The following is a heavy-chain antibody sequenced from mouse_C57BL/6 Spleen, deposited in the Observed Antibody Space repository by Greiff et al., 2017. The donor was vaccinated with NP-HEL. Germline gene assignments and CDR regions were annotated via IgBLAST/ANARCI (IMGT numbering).Heavy chain of an antibody. CDR2: ISYDGSN. D-gene: IGHD4-1*01. J-gene: IGHJ4*01. Sequence: EVQLQQSGPGLVKPSQSLSLTCSVTGYSITSGYYWNWIRQFPGNKLEWMGYISYDGSNNYNPSLKNRISITRDTSKNQFFLKLNSVTTEDTATYYCARESPHWDGGYYAMDYWGQGTSVTVSS. CDR3: ARESPHWDGGYYAMDY. V-gene: IGHV3-6*01. CDR1: GYSITSGYY.